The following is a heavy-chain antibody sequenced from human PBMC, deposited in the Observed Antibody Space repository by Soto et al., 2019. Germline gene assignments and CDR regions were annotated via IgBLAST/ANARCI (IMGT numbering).Heavy chain of an antibody. Sequence: QVQLVQSGAEVKKPGASVRVSCEASGYTFTDYYIHWVRQAPGQGLEWMGWINPDSGGTNYAQKFHDRVTMTRDTSISTAYMELSWLTFEDTAVYYCARSSGSLRWFDPWGQGTLVSVSS. D-gene: IGHD3-22*01. CDR1: GYTFTDYY. CDR2: INPDSGGT. CDR3: ARSSGSLRWFDP. V-gene: IGHV1-2*02. J-gene: IGHJ5*02.